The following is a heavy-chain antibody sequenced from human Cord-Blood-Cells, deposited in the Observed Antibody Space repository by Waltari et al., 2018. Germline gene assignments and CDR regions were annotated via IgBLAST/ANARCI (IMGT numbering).Heavy chain of an antibody. CDR2: IYYRGST. CDR3: AREGYYGSGSLNWYFDL. D-gene: IGHD3-10*01. J-gene: IGHJ2*01. CDR1: GGSISSHY. Sequence: QVQLQESGPGLVKPSETLSLTCTVSGGSISSHYWRWIRQPPGKGLEWIVYIYYRGSTNYNPSLKSRVTISVDTSKNQFSLKLSSVTAADTAVYYCAREGYYGSGSLNWYFDLWGRGTLVTVSS. V-gene: IGHV4-59*11.